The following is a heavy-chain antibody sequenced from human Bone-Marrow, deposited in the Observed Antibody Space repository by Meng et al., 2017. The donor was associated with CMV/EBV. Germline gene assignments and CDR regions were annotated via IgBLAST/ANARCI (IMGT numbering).Heavy chain of an antibody. Sequence: GFTVSSDCMNVFGQAAGKRLEWVSFISSGSIYIYYADSVMGRLTISRDNAKNSLYLQMHSLRAEDTAVYYCARDLYYDSSGYYGCGYWGQGTLVTVSS. V-gene: IGHV3-21*01. CDR3: ARDLYYDSSGYYGCGY. CDR2: ISSGSIYI. J-gene: IGHJ4*02. CDR1: GFTVSSDC. D-gene: IGHD3-22*01.